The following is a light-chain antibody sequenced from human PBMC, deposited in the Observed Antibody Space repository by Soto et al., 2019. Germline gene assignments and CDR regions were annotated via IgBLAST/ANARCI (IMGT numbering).Light chain of an antibody. V-gene: IGLV2-14*01. CDR1: SSDVGGYNY. J-gene: IGLJ1*01. CDR3: SSYTSSSTRDV. CDR2: EVS. Sequence: QSALTQPASVSGSPGQSITISCTGTSSDVGGYNYVSWYQQYPGKAPKLMIYEVSHRPSGVSNRFSGSKSGNTASLTISGLQAEDEADYYCSSYTSSSTRDVFGTGTKLTVL.